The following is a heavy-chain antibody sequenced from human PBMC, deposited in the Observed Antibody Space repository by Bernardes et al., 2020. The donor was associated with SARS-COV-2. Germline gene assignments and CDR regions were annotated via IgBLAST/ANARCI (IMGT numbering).Heavy chain of an antibody. Sequence: GGSLRLSCAASGFTFDDYAMHWVRQAPGKGLEWVSGISWNSGSIGYADSVKGRFTISRDNAKNSLYLQMNSLRAEDTALYYCAKLPQKQRDSFDLWGRGTLVTVSS. CDR1: GFTFDDYA. J-gene: IGHJ2*01. V-gene: IGHV3-9*01. CDR3: AKLPQKQRDSFDL. CDR2: ISWNSGSI. D-gene: IGHD6-25*01.